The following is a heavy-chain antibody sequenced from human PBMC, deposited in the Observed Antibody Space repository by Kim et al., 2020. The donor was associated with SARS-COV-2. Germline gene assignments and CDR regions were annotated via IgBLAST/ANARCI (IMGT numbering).Heavy chain of an antibody. Sequence: GGSLRLSCAASGFTVSSNYMSWVRKAPGKGLEWVSVIYSGGSTYYADSVKGRFTISRDNSKNTLYLQMNSLRAEDTAVYYCARDLGDYGMDVWGQGTTVTVSS. D-gene: IGHD3-16*01. CDR1: GFTVSSNY. V-gene: IGHV3-53*01. CDR2: IYSGGST. CDR3: ARDLGDYGMDV. J-gene: IGHJ6*02.